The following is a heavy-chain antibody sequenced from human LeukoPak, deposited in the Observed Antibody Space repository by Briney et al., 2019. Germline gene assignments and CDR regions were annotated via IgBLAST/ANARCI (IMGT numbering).Heavy chain of an antibody. J-gene: IGHJ2*01. Sequence: PGGPLRLSCAVSGVTFSRYSMNGVRQAPGRGLGRVFVISGGSTATFIADSVKGRVTISRDKAKNSLYLQMNSLRAEDTAVYYCAREPDSSGFYWYFDLWGRGTLVTVSS. V-gene: IGHV3-21*04. D-gene: IGHD3-22*01. CDR3: AREPDSSGFYWYFDL. CDR1: GVTFSRYS. CDR2: ISGGSTAT.